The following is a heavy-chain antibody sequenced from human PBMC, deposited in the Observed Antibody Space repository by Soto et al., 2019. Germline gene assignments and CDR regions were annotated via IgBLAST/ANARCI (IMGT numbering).Heavy chain of an antibody. CDR3: AKSRGHGNSVHHYYYYYGMDV. D-gene: IGHD1-1*01. CDR2: ISGSGGST. Sequence: GGSLRLSCAASGFTFSSYAMSWVRQAPGKGLEWVSAISGSGGSTYYADSVKGRFTISRDNSKNTLYLQMNSLRAEDTAVYYCAKSRGHGNSVHHYYYYYGMDVWGQGTTVTVSS. CDR1: GFTFSSYA. V-gene: IGHV3-23*01. J-gene: IGHJ6*02.